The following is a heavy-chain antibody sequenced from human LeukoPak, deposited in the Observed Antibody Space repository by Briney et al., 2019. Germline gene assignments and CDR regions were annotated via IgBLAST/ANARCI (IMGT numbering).Heavy chain of an antibody. J-gene: IGHJ4*03. CDR3: ARNAVPGYFDY. V-gene: IGHV4-39*01. CDR1: GGSISSSSYY. Sequence: SETLSLTCTVSGGSISSSSYYWAWIRQPPGKGLEWIGNIFYSGSTYYNPPLKSRVTISVDTSKNQFSLKLSSVTAADTAVYYCARNAVPGYFDYWGQGTLVSVSS. D-gene: IGHD1-1*01. CDR2: IFYSGST.